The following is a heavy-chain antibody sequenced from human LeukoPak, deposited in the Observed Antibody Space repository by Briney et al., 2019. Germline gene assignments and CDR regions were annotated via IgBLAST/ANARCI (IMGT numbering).Heavy chain of an antibody. CDR2: ISGSGGST. V-gene: IGHV3-23*01. CDR1: GFTFSSYA. CDR3: ARGHLAAAGYAFDI. D-gene: IGHD6-13*01. J-gene: IGHJ3*02. Sequence: GGSLRLSCAASGFTFSSYAMSWVRQAPGKGLEWVSAISGSGGSTYYADSVKGRFTISRDNAKNSLYLQMNSLRAEDTAVYYCARGHLAAAGYAFDIWGQGTMVTVSS.